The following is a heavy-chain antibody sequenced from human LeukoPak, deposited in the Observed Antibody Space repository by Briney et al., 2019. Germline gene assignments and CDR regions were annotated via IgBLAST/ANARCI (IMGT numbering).Heavy chain of an antibody. CDR1: GFTFRSYG. CDR2: ISYDGSNK. CDR3: AKAPRPWVGGATGSRYYFDY. J-gene: IGHJ4*02. V-gene: IGHV3-30*18. D-gene: IGHD1-26*01. Sequence: GGSLRLSCAASGFTFRSYGMHWVRQAPGKGLEWVAVISYDGSNKYYADSVKGRFTISRDNSKNTLYLQMNSLRAEDTAVYYCAKAPRPWVGGATGSRYYFDYWGQGTLVTVSS.